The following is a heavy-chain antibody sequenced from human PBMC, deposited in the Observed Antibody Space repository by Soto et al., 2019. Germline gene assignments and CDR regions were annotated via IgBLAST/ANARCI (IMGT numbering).Heavy chain of an antibody. V-gene: IGHV3-48*01. D-gene: IGHD1-26*01. J-gene: IGHJ3*02. CDR2: IMPGSSHI. CDR3: EIEKVGSNSVHVFDI. Sequence: HPGGSLRLSCAASGFTFSIYSMNWVRQAPGKGLEWVSYIMPGSSHIFYADCVKGRFTISRDNAKNSLYLQMNSLRAEDTAMYYCEIEKVGSNSVHVFDIWGQGTMVTVSS. CDR1: GFTFSIYS.